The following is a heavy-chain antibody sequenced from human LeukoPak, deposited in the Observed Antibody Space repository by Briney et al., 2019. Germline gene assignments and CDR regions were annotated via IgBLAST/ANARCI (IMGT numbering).Heavy chain of an antibody. CDR2: IKKDGSEK. D-gene: IGHD3-3*01. V-gene: IGHV3-7*01. J-gene: IGHJ3*02. Sequence: GGSLRLSCAASGFIFNNYWMSWVRLAPGKGLEWVANIKKDGSEKFYVDSVKGRFTISRDNAKNSLYLQMNSLRAEDTAVYYCARDGDFWSAQGAFDIWGQGTMVTVSS. CDR1: GFIFNNYW. CDR3: ARDGDFWSAQGAFDI.